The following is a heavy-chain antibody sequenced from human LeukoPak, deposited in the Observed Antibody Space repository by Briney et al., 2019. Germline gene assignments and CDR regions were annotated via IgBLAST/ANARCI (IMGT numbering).Heavy chain of an antibody. Sequence: PSGGSLRLPCAASGITFRNYGMHWVRQAPGKGLEWVAVIWYDGSNKDYADSVKGRFTISRDNSKNTLYLQVNSLRAEDTAVYYCARISGGNYWSAPFYYWGQGTLVTVSS. CDR2: IWYDGSNK. D-gene: IGHD1-26*01. J-gene: IGHJ4*02. CDR3: ARISGGNYWSAPFYY. V-gene: IGHV3-33*01. CDR1: GITFRNYG.